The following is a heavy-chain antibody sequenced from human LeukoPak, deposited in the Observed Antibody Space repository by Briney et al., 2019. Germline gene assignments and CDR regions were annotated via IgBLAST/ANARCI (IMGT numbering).Heavy chain of an antibody. Sequence: PSGGSLRLSCAASGFTFSSYAMSWVRQAPGKGLEWVSVISGSGGRPYYADSVKGRFTISRDNSKNTLYLQMNSLRAEDTAVYYCAKDPGLGLSGFDYWGQGTLVTVSS. D-gene: IGHD3-16*02. CDR2: ISGSGGRP. J-gene: IGHJ4*02. V-gene: IGHV3-23*01. CDR1: GFTFSSYA. CDR3: AKDPGLGLSGFDY.